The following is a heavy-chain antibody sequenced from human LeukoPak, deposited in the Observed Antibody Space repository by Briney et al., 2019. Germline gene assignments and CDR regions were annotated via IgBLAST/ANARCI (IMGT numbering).Heavy chain of an antibody. Sequence: GGSLRLSCAASGFTFSSYSMNWVRQAPGKGLEWVSYISSSSSTIYYADSVKGRFTISRDNAKNSLYLQMNSLRDEDTAVYYCARMVRLYSSGRHAFHIWGKGTMVTVSS. D-gene: IGHD6-19*01. V-gene: IGHV3-48*02. CDR3: ARMVRLYSSGRHAFHI. J-gene: IGHJ3*02. CDR2: ISSSSSTI. CDR1: GFTFSSYS.